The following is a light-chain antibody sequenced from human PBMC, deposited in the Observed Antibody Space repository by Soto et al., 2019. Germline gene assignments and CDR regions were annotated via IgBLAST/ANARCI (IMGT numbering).Light chain of an antibody. CDR2: WAS. V-gene: IGKV4-1*01. J-gene: IGKJ3*01. Sequence: DFVMTQSPDSLAVSLGERATINCKSSQNLLYSANNKDYLAWYQHKPGQPPKLLIYWASARESGVPDRFSGSGSGTDFTLSISSLQAEDVAVYFCQQYYSTPFTFGPGPKVAIK. CDR3: QQYYSTPFT. CDR1: QNLLYSANNKDY.